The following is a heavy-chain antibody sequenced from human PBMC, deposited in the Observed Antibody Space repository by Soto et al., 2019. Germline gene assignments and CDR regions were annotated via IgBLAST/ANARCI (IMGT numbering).Heavy chain of an antibody. D-gene: IGHD6-19*01. V-gene: IGHV3-30-3*01. Sequence: QVQLVESGGGVVQPGRSLRLSCAASGFTFSSYAMHWVRQAPGKGLEWVAVISYDGSNKYYADSVKGRFTISRDNXXNTLYLQMNSLRAEDTAVYYCARVGYSSGWYYFDYWGQGTLVTVSS. CDR2: ISYDGSNK. J-gene: IGHJ4*02. CDR3: ARVGYSSGWYYFDY. CDR1: GFTFSSYA.